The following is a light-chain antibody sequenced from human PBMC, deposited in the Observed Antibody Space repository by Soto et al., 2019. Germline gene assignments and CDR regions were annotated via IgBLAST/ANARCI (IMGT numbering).Light chain of an antibody. CDR1: RSISTW. V-gene: IGKV1-5*01. Sequence: DIQMTQSPSTLSAYVGDRVTITCRASRSISTWLAWYQQRPGQAPKLLIYDASSLESGVPSHFSGSGSGTEFTLSISSLQPDDFAAYYCQQYNSYPWTFGQGTKVEI. CDR3: QQYNSYPWT. CDR2: DAS. J-gene: IGKJ1*01.